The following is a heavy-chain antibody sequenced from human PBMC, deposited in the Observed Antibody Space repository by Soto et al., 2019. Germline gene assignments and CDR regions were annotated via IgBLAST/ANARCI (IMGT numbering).Heavy chain of an antibody. CDR2: INHSGST. CDR1: GGSFSGYY. D-gene: IGHD2-2*01. J-gene: IGHJ6*02. CDR3: ARVGGLGYCSSISCYDYGMDV. Sequence: SETLSLTCAVYGGSFSGYYWSWIRQPPGKGLEWIGEINHSGSTNYNPSLKSRVTISLDTSKNQFSLKLSSVTAADTAVYYGARVGGLGYCSSISCYDYGMDVWGQGTTVT. V-gene: IGHV4-34*01.